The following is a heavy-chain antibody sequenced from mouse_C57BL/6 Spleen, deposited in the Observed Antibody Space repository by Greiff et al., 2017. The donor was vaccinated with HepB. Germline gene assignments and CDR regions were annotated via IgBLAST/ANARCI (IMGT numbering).Heavy chain of an antibody. CDR1: GFTFSSYA. CDR2: ISDGGSYT. Sequence: DVQLVESGGGLVKPGGSLKLSCAASGFTFSSYAMSWVRQTPEKRLEWVATISDGGSYTYYPDNVKGRFTISRDNAKNNLYLQMSHLKSEDTAMYYCARGVTMDYWGQGTSVTVSS. V-gene: IGHV5-4*01. CDR3: ARGVTMDY. J-gene: IGHJ4*01.